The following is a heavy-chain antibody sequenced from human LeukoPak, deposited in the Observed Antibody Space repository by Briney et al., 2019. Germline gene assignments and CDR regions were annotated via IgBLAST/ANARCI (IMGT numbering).Heavy chain of an antibody. Sequence: PGGSLRLSCAASGFTFTSYNMNWVRQAPGKGLEWVSLISTSGASIYYADSVKGRFTISRENAKNSLFLQMNSLRPEDTAVYYCARGYYDFWSGYSKTWRSNYFDYWGQGTLVTVSS. V-gene: IGHV3-21*04. CDR2: ISTSGASI. CDR1: GFTFTSYN. D-gene: IGHD3-3*01. J-gene: IGHJ4*02. CDR3: ARGYYDFWSGYSKTWRSNYFDY.